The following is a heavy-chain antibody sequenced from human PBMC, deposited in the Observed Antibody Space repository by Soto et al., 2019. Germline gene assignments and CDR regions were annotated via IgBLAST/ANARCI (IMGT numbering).Heavy chain of an antibody. CDR1: GFTVSSHY. CDR2: IYSGGST. V-gene: IGHV3-53*01. J-gene: IGHJ4*02. Sequence: GGSLRLSCAASGFTVSSHYMSWVRQAPGKGLEWVSVIYSGGSTYYADSVKGRFTISRDNSKNTLYLQMNSLRAEDTAVYYCARLLMRNYFDYWGQGTLVTVSS. D-gene: IGHD2-8*01. CDR3: ARLLMRNYFDY.